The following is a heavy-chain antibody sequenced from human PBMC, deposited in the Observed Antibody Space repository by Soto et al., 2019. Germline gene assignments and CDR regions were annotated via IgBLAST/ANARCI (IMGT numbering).Heavy chain of an antibody. CDR3: ARAHPYDFWSGYRKAFDY. CDR2: INSDGSST. D-gene: IGHD3-3*01. J-gene: IGHJ4*02. CDR1: GFTFSSYW. V-gene: IGHV3-74*01. Sequence: GGSLRLSCAASGFTFSSYWMHWVRQAPGKGLVWVSRINSDGSSTSYADSVKGRFTISRDNAKNTLYLQMNSLRAEDTAVYYCARAHPYDFWSGYRKAFDYWGQGTLVTVSS.